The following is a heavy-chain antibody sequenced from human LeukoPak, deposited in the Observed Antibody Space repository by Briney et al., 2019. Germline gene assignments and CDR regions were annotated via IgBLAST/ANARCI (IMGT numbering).Heavy chain of an antibody. V-gene: IGHV3-30-3*01. J-gene: IGHJ4*02. Sequence: GGCLRLSCAASGYTLSSYAMHWVRQAPGKGLEWVAVISYDGSNKYYADSVKGRFTISRDNSKNTLYLQMNSLRAEDTAVYYCARDGASQAFDYWGQGTLVTVSS. CDR3: ARDGASQAFDY. CDR2: ISYDGSNK. D-gene: IGHD3-16*01. CDR1: GYTLSSYA.